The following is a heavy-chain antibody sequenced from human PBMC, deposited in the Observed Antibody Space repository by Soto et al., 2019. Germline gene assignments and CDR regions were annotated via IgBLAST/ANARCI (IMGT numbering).Heavy chain of an antibody. D-gene: IGHD4-17*01. J-gene: IGHJ4*02. Sequence: ASVKVSCKASGYTFTGYYMHWVRQAPGQGLEWMGRINPNSGGTNYAQKFQGRVTMTRDTSISTAYMELSRLRSDDTAVYYCAREPITVTTYYFDYWGQGTLVTVSS. CDR1: GYTFTGYY. CDR3: AREPITVTTYYFDY. V-gene: IGHV1-2*02. CDR2: INPNSGGT.